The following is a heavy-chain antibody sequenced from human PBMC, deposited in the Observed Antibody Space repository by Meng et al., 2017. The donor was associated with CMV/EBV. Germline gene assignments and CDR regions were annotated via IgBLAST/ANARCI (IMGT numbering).Heavy chain of an antibody. D-gene: IGHD3-3*01. J-gene: IGHJ3*02. Sequence: SETLSLTCTVSGGSVSSGSYYWSWIRQPPGKGLEWIGYIYYSGSTNYNPSLKSRVTISVDTSKSQFSLKLSSVTAADTAVYYCARDLYTIFGVTPGAFDIWGQGTMVTVSS. CDR1: GGSVSSGSYY. V-gene: IGHV4-61*01. CDR3: ARDLYTIFGVTPGAFDI. CDR2: IYYSGST.